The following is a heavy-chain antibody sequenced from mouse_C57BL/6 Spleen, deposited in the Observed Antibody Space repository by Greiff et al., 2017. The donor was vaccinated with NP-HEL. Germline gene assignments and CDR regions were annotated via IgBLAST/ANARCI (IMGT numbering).Heavy chain of an antibody. Sequence: EVKLVESGGGLVQPGGSMKLSCAASGFTFSDAWMDWVRQSPEKGLEWVAEIRNKANNHATYYAESVKGRFTISRDDSKSSVYLQMNSLRAEDTGIYYCTTLYYDGSSPYAMDYWGQGTSVTVSS. CDR1: GFTFSDAW. D-gene: IGHD1-1*01. CDR2: IRNKANNHAT. V-gene: IGHV6-6*01. CDR3: TTLYYDGSSPYAMDY. J-gene: IGHJ4*01.